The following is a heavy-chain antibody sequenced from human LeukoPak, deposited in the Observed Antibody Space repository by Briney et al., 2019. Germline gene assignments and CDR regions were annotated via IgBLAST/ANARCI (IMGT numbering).Heavy chain of an antibody. D-gene: IGHD6-19*01. V-gene: IGHV4-59*11. CDR3: ARASSSGWYADS. CDR2: VYDTGST. CDR1: GESITTHY. Sequence: RASETLSLTCTVSGESITTHYWTWIRQPPGKGLEWIGYVYDTGSTDYNPSLKSRVTISVDTSKNQFSLKLSSVTAADTAVYYCARASSSGWYADSWGQGTLVTVSS. J-gene: IGHJ4*02.